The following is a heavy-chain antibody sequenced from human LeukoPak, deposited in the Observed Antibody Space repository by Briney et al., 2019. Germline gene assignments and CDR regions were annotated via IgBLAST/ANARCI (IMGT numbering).Heavy chain of an antibody. CDR1: GFTFSSYW. CDR3: GRDPAGYGLYY. V-gene: IGHV3-74*01. CDR2: INSDGSST. J-gene: IGHJ4*02. D-gene: IGHD2-15*01. Sequence: PGGSLRLSCAASGFTFSSYWMHWVRQAPGKGLVWVSRINSDGSSTSYADSVKGRFTISRDNAKNTLYLQMNSLRAEDTAVYYCGRDPAGYGLYYWGQGTLVTVSS.